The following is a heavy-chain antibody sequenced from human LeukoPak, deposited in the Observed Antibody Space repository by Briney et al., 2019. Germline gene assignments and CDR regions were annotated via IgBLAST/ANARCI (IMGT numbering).Heavy chain of an antibody. V-gene: IGHV1-69*04. CDR3: ARWTGRDSSGLLPGAFDI. CDR1: GYTFSNYG. CDR2: IIPILGIA. J-gene: IGHJ3*02. D-gene: IGHD3-22*01. Sequence: SVKVSCKTSGYTFSNYGVSWVRQAPGQGLEWMGRIIPILGIANYAQKFQGRVTITADKSTSTAYMELSSLRSEDTAVYYCARWTGRDSSGLLPGAFDIWGQGTMVTVSS.